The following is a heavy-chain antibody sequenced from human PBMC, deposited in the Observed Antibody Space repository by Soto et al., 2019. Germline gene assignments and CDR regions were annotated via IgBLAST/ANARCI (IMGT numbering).Heavy chain of an antibody. V-gene: IGHV4-31*03. CDR3: ARDEGGNSGIDY. CDR2: IYYSGTA. D-gene: IGHD2-21*02. J-gene: IGHJ4*02. Sequence: QVQLQESGPGLVRPSQTLSLTCTVSGGAITSGGYYWSWIRQHPAKGLEWIGYIYYSGTAYYNPYRKSRVTISVDTSKHQFSLKLSFVTAADTAVYYCARDEGGNSGIDYWGQGTLVTVSS. CDR1: GGAITSGGYY.